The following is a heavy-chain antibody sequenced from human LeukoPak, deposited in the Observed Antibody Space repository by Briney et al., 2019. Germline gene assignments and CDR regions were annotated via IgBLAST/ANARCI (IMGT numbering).Heavy chain of an antibody. CDR1: GYTFTGYY. J-gene: IGHJ4*02. D-gene: IGHD3-16*01. Sequence: ASVKVSCKASGYTFTGYYMHWVQQAPGQGLEWMGWINPNSGGTNYAQKFQGWVTMTRDTSISTAYMELRSLRSDDTAVYYCATRFGDYWGQGTLVTVSS. CDR3: ATRFGDY. CDR2: INPNSGGT. V-gene: IGHV1-2*04.